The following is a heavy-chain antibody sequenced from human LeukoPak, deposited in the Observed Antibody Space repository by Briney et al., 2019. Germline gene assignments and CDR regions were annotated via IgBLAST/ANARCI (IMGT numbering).Heavy chain of an antibody. CDR3: ARAAHTTYVLGRYYYYAMDV. D-gene: IGHD3-10*01. V-gene: IGHV3-30-3*01. CDR2: ISYAGSNN. J-gene: IGHJ6*02. CDR1: GFTFSSYT. Sequence: TGGSLRLSCAASGFTFSSYTMDWVRQAPGKGLEWAARISYAGSNNYYADSVKGRFTISSDNPKNTLYLQMDSLRAEDTAVYYCARAAHTTYVLGRYYYYAMDVWGQGTTVTVSS.